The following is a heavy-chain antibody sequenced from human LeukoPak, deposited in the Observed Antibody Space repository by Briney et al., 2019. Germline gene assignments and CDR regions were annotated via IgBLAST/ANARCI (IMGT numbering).Heavy chain of an antibody. J-gene: IGHJ4*02. CDR1: GYTFTDYY. CDR3: ARIVAGGRDY. CDR2: INPNSGGT. D-gene: IGHD4-23*01. Sequence: GASVKVSCKASGYTFTDYYIHWVRQAPGQGLEWMGWINPNSGGTNYAQKFQGRVTMTRDTSISTAYMELSRLTSDDTAIYYCARIVAGGRDYWGQGTLVTVSS. V-gene: IGHV1-2*02.